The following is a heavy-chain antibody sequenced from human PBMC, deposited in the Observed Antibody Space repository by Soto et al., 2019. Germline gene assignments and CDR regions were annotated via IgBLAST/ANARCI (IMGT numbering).Heavy chain of an antibody. V-gene: IGHV3-74*01. Sequence: EVQLVESGGGLVQPGGSLRLSCAASGFTFSSYWMHWVRQAPGKGLVWVSRIHSDGSSTGYADSVEGRFTISRDNAKNTLYLQMNSLRAEDTAVYYCARALPPRGYSYGMIDYWGQGTLVTVSS. J-gene: IGHJ4*02. CDR3: ARALPPRGYSYGMIDY. D-gene: IGHD5-18*01. CDR2: IHSDGSST. CDR1: GFTFSSYW.